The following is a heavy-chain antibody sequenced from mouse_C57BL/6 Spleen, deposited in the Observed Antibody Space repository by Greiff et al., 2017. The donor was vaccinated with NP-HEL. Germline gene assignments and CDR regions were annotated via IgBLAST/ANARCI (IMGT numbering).Heavy chain of an antibody. V-gene: IGHV5-4*01. CDR2: ISDGGSYT. Sequence: EVKLMESGGGLVKPGGSLKLSCAASGFTFSSYAMSWVRQTPEKRLEWVATISDGGSYTYYPDNVKGRFTISKDNAKNNLYLQMSHLKSEETAMYYCAREPAYWGQGTLVTVSA. CDR1: GFTFSSYA. J-gene: IGHJ3*01. CDR3: AREPAY.